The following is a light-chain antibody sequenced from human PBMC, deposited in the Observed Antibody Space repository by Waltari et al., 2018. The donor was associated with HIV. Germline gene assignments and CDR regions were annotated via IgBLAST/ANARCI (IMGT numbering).Light chain of an antibody. CDR2: DVT. CDR1: SSDVGGYNY. J-gene: IGLJ1*01. Sequence: QSALTQPRSVSGSPGQPVTISCTGTSSDVGGYNYVSWYQQHPGKAPKLMIYDVTKRPSGVPDRFSGSKSGNTASLTISRLQAEDEADYYCCSYAGSSYVFGIGTKVTVL. CDR3: CSYAGSSYV. V-gene: IGLV2-11*01.